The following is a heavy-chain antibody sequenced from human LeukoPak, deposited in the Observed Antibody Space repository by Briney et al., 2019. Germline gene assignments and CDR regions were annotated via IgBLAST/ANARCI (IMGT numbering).Heavy chain of an antibody. J-gene: IGHJ6*02. CDR2: IYYSGST. V-gene: IGHV4-30-4*01. D-gene: IGHD5-12*01. Sequence: PSETLSLTCTVSGGSISSGDYYWSWIRQPPGKGLEWIGYIYYSGSTYYNPSLKSRVTTSVDTSKNQFSLKLSSVTAADTAVYYCAREEVATIKKGYYYYGMDVWGQGTTVTVSS. CDR3: AREEVATIKKGYYYYGMDV. CDR1: GGSISSGDYY.